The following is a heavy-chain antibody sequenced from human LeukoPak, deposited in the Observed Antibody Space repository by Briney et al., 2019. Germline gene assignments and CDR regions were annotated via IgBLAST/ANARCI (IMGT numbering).Heavy chain of an antibody. Sequence: SETLSLTCTVSGGSISSSSYYWGWIRQPPGKGLEWIESIYYSGSTYYNPSLKSRVTISVDTSKNQFSLKLSSVTAADTAVYYCARRSGITIFGVVIAYFDYWGQGTLVTVSS. CDR2: IYYSGST. CDR3: ARRSGITIFGVVIAYFDY. V-gene: IGHV4-39*01. CDR1: GGSISSSSYY. D-gene: IGHD3-3*01. J-gene: IGHJ4*02.